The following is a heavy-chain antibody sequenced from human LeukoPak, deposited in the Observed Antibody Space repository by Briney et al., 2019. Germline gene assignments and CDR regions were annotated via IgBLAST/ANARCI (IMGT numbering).Heavy chain of an antibody. Sequence: PSETLSLTCSVSGDSISSNYWTWIRQPPGKGLEWIGYIHYSGSTNYNPSLKSRVTISVDTSKNQFSLKLSSVTAADTAVYYCAGLAVAGNFDYWGQGTLVTVSS. CDR1: GDSISSNY. CDR3: AGLAVAGNFDY. D-gene: IGHD6-19*01. CDR2: IHYSGST. V-gene: IGHV4-59*12. J-gene: IGHJ4*02.